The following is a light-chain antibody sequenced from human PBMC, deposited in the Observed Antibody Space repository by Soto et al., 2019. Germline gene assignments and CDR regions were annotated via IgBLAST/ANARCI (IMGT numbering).Light chain of an antibody. V-gene: IGKV2-28*01. J-gene: IGKJ1*01. Sequence: DMVMTQSPHSLTVTPGEPASISCSSSEILLHSNGYNYLDWYLQKPGQSPQLLIYLGSNRASGVPGRFSGSGSGRDFTLKISRVEAEDVGIYYCMQALRTQWTFGQGTKVDIK. CDR2: LGS. CDR3: MQALRTQWT. CDR1: EILLHSNGYNY.